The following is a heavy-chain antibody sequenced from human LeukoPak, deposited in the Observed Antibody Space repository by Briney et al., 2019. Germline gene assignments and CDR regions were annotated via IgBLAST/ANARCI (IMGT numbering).Heavy chain of an antibody. CDR1: GYTFTSYA. D-gene: IGHD3-16*02. Sequence: ASVKVSCKASGYTFTSYAMHWVRQAPGQRLEWMGWINAGNGNTKYSQKFQGRVTITRNTSASTAYMELSSLRSEDTAVYYCARAIGGVIAGGVENAFDIWGQGTMVTVSS. CDR2: INAGNGNT. CDR3: ARAIGGVIAGGVENAFDI. J-gene: IGHJ3*02. V-gene: IGHV1-3*01.